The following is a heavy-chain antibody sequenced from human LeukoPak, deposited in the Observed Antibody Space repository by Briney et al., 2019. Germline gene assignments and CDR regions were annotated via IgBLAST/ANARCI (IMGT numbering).Heavy chain of an antibody. CDR2: IYSGGST. CDR1: GFTVSSNY. J-gene: IGHJ4*02. D-gene: IGHD7-27*01. V-gene: IGHV3-66*01. CDR3: ARDLAWGAFDY. Sequence: GGSLRLSCAASGFTVSSNYMNWVRQAPGKGLEWVSVIYSGGSTYYADSVKGRFTISRDNSKNTLYLQMNSLRVEDTAVYYCARDLAWGAFDYWGQGILVAVSS.